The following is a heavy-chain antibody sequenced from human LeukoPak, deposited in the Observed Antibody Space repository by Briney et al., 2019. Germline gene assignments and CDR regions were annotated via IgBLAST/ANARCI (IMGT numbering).Heavy chain of an antibody. V-gene: IGHV1-46*01. CDR1: GYTFTSYY. Sequence: GASVKVSCKASGYTFTSYYMHWVRQAPGQGLEWMGIINPSGGSTSYAQKFQGRVTMTRDTSTGTVYMELSSLRSEDTAVYYCARESEINGFDYWGQGTLVTVSS. CDR2: INPSGGST. D-gene: IGHD1-14*01. J-gene: IGHJ4*02. CDR3: ARESEINGFDY.